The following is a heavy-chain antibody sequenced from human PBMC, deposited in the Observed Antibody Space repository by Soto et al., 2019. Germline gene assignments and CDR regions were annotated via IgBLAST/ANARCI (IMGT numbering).Heavy chain of an antibody. CDR1: GFTFSTYA. V-gene: IGHV3-30*04. D-gene: IGHD1-26*01. CDR2: ISYDGSYK. Sequence: QVHLVESGGGVVQPGRSLRLSCAASGFTFSTYAMHWVRQAPGKGLEWVAVISYDGSYKYYADSVKGRFTISRDNSKNMLYLQMNSLGAEDTGVYYCVRVQSKGADTSYRGSRYYGMDVWGQGTTVTVSS. CDR3: VRVQSKGADTSYRGSRYYGMDV. J-gene: IGHJ6*02.